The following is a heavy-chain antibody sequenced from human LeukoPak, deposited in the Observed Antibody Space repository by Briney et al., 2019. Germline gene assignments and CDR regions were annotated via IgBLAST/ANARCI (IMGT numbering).Heavy chain of an antibody. D-gene: IGHD2-15*01. CDR2: IGASGSPI. CDR1: GFTFRGFS. CDR3: AKRISGY. V-gene: IGHV3-23*01. J-gene: IGHJ4*02. Sequence: GGSLSLSCAASGFTFRGFSMNWFRRAPGKGLEWVSSIGASGSPIYYADSVKGRFTISRDNSKNTLYPQMNSLRAEDTAVYYCAKRISGYWGQRTLVTVSS.